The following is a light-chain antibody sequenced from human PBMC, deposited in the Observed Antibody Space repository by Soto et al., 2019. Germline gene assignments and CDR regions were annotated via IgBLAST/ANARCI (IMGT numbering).Light chain of an antibody. CDR1: SSDVGGYNY. CDR3: SSYADSNNPYVV. J-gene: IGLJ2*01. Sequence: QSALTQPPSASGSPGQSVTISCTGTSSDVGGYNYVSWYQQHPGKATKLMIYEVSKRPSGVPDRFSCSKSGNTASLTVSRLHAEDEADYYCSSYADSNNPYVVFGGGTKVTVL. CDR2: EVS. V-gene: IGLV2-8*01.